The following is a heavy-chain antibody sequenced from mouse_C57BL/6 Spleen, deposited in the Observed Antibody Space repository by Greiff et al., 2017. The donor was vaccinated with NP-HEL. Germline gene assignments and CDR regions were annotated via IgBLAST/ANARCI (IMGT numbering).Heavy chain of an antibody. CDR1: GYAFSSYW. CDR2: IYPGDGDT. Sequence: VKLQESGAELVKPGASVKISCKASGYAFSSYWMNWVKQRPGKGLEWIGQIYPGDGDTNYNGKFKGKATLTADKSSSTAYMQLSSLTSEDSAVYFCARGITTVVANYAMDYWGQGTSVTVSS. V-gene: IGHV1-80*01. CDR3: ARGITTVVANYAMDY. J-gene: IGHJ4*01. D-gene: IGHD1-1*01.